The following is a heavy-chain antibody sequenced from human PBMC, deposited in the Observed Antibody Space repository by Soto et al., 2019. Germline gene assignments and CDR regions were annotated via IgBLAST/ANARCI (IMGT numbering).Heavy chain of an antibody. D-gene: IGHD1-20*01. CDR2: IYYSGST. CDR1: GGSISSYY. J-gene: IGHJ4*02. Sequence: SETLSLTCTVSGGSISSYYWSWIRQPPGKGLEWIGYIYYSGSTNYNPSLKSRVTISVDTSKNQFSLKLSSVTAADTGVYYCARHPYNWNLRYYFDYWGQGTLVTVSS. V-gene: IGHV4-59*08. CDR3: ARHPYNWNLRYYFDY.